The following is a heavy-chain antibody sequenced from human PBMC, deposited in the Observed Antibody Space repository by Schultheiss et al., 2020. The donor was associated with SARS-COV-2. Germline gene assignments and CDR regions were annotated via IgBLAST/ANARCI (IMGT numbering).Heavy chain of an antibody. D-gene: IGHD3-22*01. V-gene: IGHV3-30*18. Sequence: GGSLRLSCAASGFTFSSYAMSWVRQAPGKGLEWVAVISYDGSNKYYADSVKGRFTISRDNSKNSLYLQMNSLRAEDTALYYCAKTVPGTHYYDSSGPGLDYYFDYWGQGTLVTVSS. CDR2: ISYDGSNK. CDR3: AKTVPGTHYYDSSGPGLDYYFDY. J-gene: IGHJ4*02. CDR1: GFTFSSYA.